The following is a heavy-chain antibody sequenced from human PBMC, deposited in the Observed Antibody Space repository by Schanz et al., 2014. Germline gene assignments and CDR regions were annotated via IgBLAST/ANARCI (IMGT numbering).Heavy chain of an antibody. CDR1: GFTFSNHA. Sequence: EVQLVESGGGLVQPGGSLRLSCAASGFTFSNHALSWVRQAPGKGLEWVSTISGSGGDTYPADSVKGRFTISRDNSNNTLYLQMKSLRAEDTAIYYCAKDLAAVGVFDYWGQGSLVTVSS. CDR2: ISGSGGDT. D-gene: IGHD6-13*01. CDR3: AKDLAAVGVFDY. J-gene: IGHJ4*02. V-gene: IGHV3-23*04.